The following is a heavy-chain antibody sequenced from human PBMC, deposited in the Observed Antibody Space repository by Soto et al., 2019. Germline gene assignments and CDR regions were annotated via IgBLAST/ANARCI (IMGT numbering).Heavy chain of an antibody. Sequence: QVQLVESGGGVVQPGRSLSLSCAASGFTFSSYGIHWVRQAPGKGLEWVAVIWYDGSNKYYADSVKGRFTISRDNSKNTLYLQMNSRRAEDTAVYYCAREVLVRGIKYHGMDVWGQGTTVTVSS. J-gene: IGHJ6*02. CDR3: AREVLVRGIKYHGMDV. D-gene: IGHD3-10*01. CDR2: IWYDGSNK. V-gene: IGHV3-33*01. CDR1: GFTFSSYG.